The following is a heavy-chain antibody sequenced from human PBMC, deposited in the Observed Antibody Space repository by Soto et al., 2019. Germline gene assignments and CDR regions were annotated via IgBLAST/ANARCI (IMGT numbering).Heavy chain of an antibody. V-gene: IGHV3-11*06. CDR3: VRSGDNYNLLDY. Sequence: LRLSCAASGFTFSDHYMSWIRQAPGKGLEWIGYSSNSGSFTRYADSVKGRFSISRDNAKNSLFLQINSLRGDDTAIYYCVRSGDNYNLLDYWGQGTPVTV. CDR1: GFTFSDHY. CDR2: SSNSGSFT. D-gene: IGHD1-1*01. J-gene: IGHJ4*02.